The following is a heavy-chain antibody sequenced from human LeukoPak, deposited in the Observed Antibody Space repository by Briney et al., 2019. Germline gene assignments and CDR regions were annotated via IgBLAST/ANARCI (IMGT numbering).Heavy chain of an antibody. J-gene: IGHJ5*02. Sequence: GGSLRLSCAASGFTFSSYAMSWVRQAPGKGLEWVSAISGSGGSTYYADSVKGRFTISRDNSKNTLYLQMNSLRAEDTAVYYCARAEGYCSSTSCYASDNWFDPWGQGTLVTVSS. CDR3: ARAEGYCSSTSCYASDNWFDP. D-gene: IGHD2-2*01. V-gene: IGHV3-23*01. CDR1: GFTFSSYA. CDR2: ISGSGGST.